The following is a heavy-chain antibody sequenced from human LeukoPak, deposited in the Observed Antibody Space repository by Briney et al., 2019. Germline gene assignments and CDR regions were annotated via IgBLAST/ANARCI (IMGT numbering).Heavy chain of an antibody. CDR3: VRVGRPRRTPFDP. CDR1: GASLSDYY. D-gene: IGHD1-26*01. CDR2: IYHTGST. V-gene: IGHV4-34*01. Sequence: SETLSLTCAVSGASLSDYYWSWARQSPGKGLEWIGEIYHTGSTNYNPSLKSRVTMSVDTSKDRFALNLTSVTAADTAVYYCVRVGRPRRTPFDPWAREPWSPSPQ. J-gene: IGHJ5*02.